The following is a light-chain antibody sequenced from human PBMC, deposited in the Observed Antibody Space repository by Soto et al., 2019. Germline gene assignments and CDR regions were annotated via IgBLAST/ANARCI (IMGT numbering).Light chain of an antibody. J-gene: IGLJ3*02. CDR2: SND. Sequence: QSVLTQPPSASGTPGQRVPISCSGSSSNIGTNTVNWYQQLPGTAPKLLIYSNDQRPSGVPDRFSGSKSGTSASLAISGLQSEDEADYYCAGWDDSLNGWVFGGGTKLTVL. CDR1: SSNIGTNT. V-gene: IGLV1-44*01. CDR3: AGWDDSLNGWV.